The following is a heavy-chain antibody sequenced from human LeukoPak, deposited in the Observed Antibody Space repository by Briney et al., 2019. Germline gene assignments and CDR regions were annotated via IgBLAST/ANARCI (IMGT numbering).Heavy chain of an antibody. CDR3: GVVYYYDRSGCL. D-gene: IGHD3-22*01. V-gene: IGHV4-39*01. J-gene: IGHJ4*02. CDR2: IDYSGNT. CDR1: GGSISSSSYY. Sequence: PSETLSLTCTVSGGSISSSSYYWGWIRQPPGKGLEWIGSIDYSGNTYYNPSLKSRVSISVDTSKNQFSLKLSSVTAADTALYYCGVVYYYDRSGCLGGQGTLVTVSS.